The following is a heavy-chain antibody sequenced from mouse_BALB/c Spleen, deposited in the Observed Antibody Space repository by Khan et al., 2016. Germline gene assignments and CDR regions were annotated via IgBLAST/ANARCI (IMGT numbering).Heavy chain of an antibody. D-gene: IGHD4-1*01. V-gene: IGHV5-17*02. CDR1: GFTFSSFG. CDR2: ISSGSITI. Sequence: EVELVESGGGLVQPGGSRKVSCAASGFTFSSFGMHWVRQAPEKGLEWVAYISSGSITIYYADTVKGRFTISRDNPKNTLFLQMTGLRSEDTAMYYGARLTPYAMDYWGQGTSVTVSS. CDR3: ARLTPYAMDY. J-gene: IGHJ4*01.